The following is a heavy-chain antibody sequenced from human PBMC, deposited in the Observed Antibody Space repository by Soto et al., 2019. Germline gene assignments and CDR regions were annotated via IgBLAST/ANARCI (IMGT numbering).Heavy chain of an antibody. J-gene: IGHJ6*02. CDR2: ISPYNGNT. V-gene: IGHV1-18*01. Sequence: QVQLVQSGAEVKKPGASVKVSCKSSGYPFTHYGITWIRQAPGQGLEWMGWISPYNGNTNYGQTFQGRVTLTTDTSTITVYMELSSLRSDDTAVYYCARDQSFDRSYYYGIDVWGQGTTVTV. D-gene: IGHD3-10*01. CDR1: GYPFTHYG. CDR3: ARDQSFDRSYYYGIDV.